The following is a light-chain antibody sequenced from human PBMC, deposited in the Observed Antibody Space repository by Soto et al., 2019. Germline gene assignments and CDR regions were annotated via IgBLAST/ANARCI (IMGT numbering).Light chain of an antibody. Sequence: QSALTQPAFVSGSPGQSITISCTGTSSDVGGYNYVSWYQHPPGKAPKLMISEVSNRPSGVSNRFSGSKSGNTASLTISGLQAEDEADYYCSSYTAGGTIFGTGTKLTVL. V-gene: IGLV2-14*01. CDR3: SSYTAGGTI. J-gene: IGLJ1*01. CDR1: SSDVGGYNY. CDR2: EVS.